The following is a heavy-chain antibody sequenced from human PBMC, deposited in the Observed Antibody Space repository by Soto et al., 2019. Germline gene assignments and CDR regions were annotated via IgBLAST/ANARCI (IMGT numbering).Heavy chain of an antibody. V-gene: IGHV4-39*01. D-gene: IGHD6-19*01. J-gene: IGHJ4*02. Sequence: SETLSLTCIVSGGSISDENYYWAWIRQSPGKGLEWIGGVYYSGASSYNPSPMSRVTISVDTSKNQFSLKLSSVTAADTAVYYCARRVGSGWHYYFDYWGQGTLVTVSS. CDR3: ARRVGSGWHYYFDY. CDR2: VYYSGAS. CDR1: GGSISDENYY.